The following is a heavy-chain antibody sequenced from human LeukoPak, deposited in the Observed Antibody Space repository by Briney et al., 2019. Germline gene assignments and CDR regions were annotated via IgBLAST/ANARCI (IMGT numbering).Heavy chain of an antibody. CDR1: GYTFTGYY. CDR2: INPNSGGT. CDR3: ASGARVTYLDMFYFDY. V-gene: IGHV1-2*02. Sequence: ASVKVSCKASGYTFTGYYIHWVRQAPGQGLEWMGWINPNSGGTNYAEKFQRSVTMTRDTSISSAYMELSRLTSDDTAVYYCASGARVTYLDMFYFDYWGQGTLVTVSS. J-gene: IGHJ4*02. D-gene: IGHD4-17*01.